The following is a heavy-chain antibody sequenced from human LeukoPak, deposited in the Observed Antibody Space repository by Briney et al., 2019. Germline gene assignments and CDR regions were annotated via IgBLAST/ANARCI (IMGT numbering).Heavy chain of an antibody. D-gene: IGHD2-8*02. V-gene: IGHV4-34*01. J-gene: IGHJ3*01. Sequence: SETPSLTCAVYDGSFTNYYWSWIRQPPGTGLEWIGEISHSGSTNYNPSLRSRVTISLDTSRNQFSLKLSSVTAADTAVYYCARAPYLTGGSWGQGTMVTVSS. CDR1: DGSFTNYY. CDR3: ARAPYLTGGS. CDR2: ISHSGST.